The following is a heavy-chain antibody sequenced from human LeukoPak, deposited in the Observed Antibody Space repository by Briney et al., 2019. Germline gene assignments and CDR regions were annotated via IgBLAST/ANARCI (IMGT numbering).Heavy chain of an antibody. CDR1: GSSLSTSGVG. CDR3: AHTYYYDSNGRHYYFNY. J-gene: IGHJ4*02. Sequence: SGPTLVNPTQTLTLTCAFSGSSLSTSGVGVGWIRQPPGKALEWLALIYWNDDKPYNPSLKSRLTITKDTSKTQVVLTMANVDPVDTATYYCAHTYYYDSNGRHYYFNYWGQGTLVTVSS. CDR2: IYWNDDK. D-gene: IGHD3-22*01. V-gene: IGHV2-5*01.